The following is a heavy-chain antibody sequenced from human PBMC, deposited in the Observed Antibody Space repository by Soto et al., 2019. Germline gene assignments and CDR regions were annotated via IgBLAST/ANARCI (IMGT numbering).Heavy chain of an antibody. V-gene: IGHV3-9*01. CDR1: GFTFDDYA. CDR2: ISWNSGSL. Sequence: EVQLVESGGGLVQPGRSLRLSCAASGFTFDDYAMHWVRQAPGKGLEWVSGISWNSGSLGYADSVKGRFTISRDNAKNSRYLQMNSLRAEDTALYYCAKANVDTAMAPLDYWGQGTLVTVSS. CDR3: AKANVDTAMAPLDY. D-gene: IGHD5-18*01. J-gene: IGHJ4*02.